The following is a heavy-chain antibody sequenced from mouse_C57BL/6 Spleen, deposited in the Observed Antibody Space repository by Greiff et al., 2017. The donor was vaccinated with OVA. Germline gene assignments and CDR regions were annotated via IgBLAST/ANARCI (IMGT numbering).Heavy chain of an antibody. J-gene: IGHJ3*01. D-gene: IGHD1-1*01. V-gene: IGHV1-18*01. CDR1: GYTFTDYN. CDR2: INPNNGGT. CDR3: AREGIYYYGSSYVGFAY. Sequence: EVQLQQSGPELVKPGASVKIPCKASGYTFTDYNMDWVKQSHGKSLEWIGDINPNNGGTIYNQKFKGKATLTVDKSSSTAYMELRSLTSEDTAVYYCAREGIYYYGSSYVGFAYWGQGTLVTVSA.